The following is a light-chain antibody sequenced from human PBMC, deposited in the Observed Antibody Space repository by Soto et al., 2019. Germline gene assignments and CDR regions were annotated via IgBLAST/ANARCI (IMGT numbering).Light chain of an antibody. Sequence: EIVMAQSPATLSFSPSERATLSCRASHSVSSNLAWYQQKRGQAPRLLIYGASSRATGIPARFSGSGSGTESTLTIGSLQSDDFAVYYCPQYTNWPRTLCQGANVDIK. CDR2: GAS. CDR1: HSVSSN. CDR3: PQYTNWPRT. V-gene: IGKV3-15*01. J-gene: IGKJ2*01.